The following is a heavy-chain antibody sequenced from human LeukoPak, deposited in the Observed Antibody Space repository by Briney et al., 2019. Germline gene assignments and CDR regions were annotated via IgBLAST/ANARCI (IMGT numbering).Heavy chain of an antibody. CDR1: GGSLSSSSYY. D-gene: IGHD6-13*01. CDR3: ARHPEYSSSWYYNYYYGMDV. J-gene: IGHJ6*02. Sequence: PSETLSLTCTVSGGSLSSSSYYWGWIRQPPGKGLEWIGSIYYSGSTYYNPSLKSRVTISVDTSKNQFSLKLSSVTAADTAVYYCARHPEYSSSWYYNYYYGMDVWGQGTTVTVSS. V-gene: IGHV4-39*01. CDR2: IYYSGST.